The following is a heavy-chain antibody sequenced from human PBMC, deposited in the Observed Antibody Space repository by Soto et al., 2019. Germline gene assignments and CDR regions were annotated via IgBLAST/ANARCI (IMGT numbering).Heavy chain of an antibody. Sequence: GGSLRLSCAASGFTFSSYAMSWVRQAPGKGLEWVSAISGSGGSTYYADSVKGRFTSSRDNSKNTLYLQMNSLRAEDTAVYYCAKSLTIWGSYHDFDYWGQGTLVTVSS. J-gene: IGHJ4*02. CDR3: AKSLTIWGSYHDFDY. V-gene: IGHV3-23*01. CDR1: GFTFSSYA. D-gene: IGHD3-16*02. CDR2: ISGSGGST.